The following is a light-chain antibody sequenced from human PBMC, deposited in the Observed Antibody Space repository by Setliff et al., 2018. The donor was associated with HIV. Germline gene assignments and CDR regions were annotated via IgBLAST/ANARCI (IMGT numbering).Light chain of an antibody. CDR3: SSYAGSNNV. J-gene: IGLJ1*01. CDR2: AVS. Sequence: QSVLTQPASVSGSPGQSITISCTGTNSDVGGYNYVSWYQHHPGKAPKLMIFAVSNRPSGVPDRFSGSKSGNTASLTVSGLQAEDEADYYCSSYAGSNNVFGTGTKV. V-gene: IGLV2-8*01. CDR1: NSDVGGYNY.